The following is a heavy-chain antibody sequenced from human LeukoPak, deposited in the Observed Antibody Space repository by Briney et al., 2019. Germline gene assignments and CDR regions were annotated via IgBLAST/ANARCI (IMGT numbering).Heavy chain of an antibody. D-gene: IGHD2-8*01. V-gene: IGHV3-23*01. Sequence: PGGSLRLSCAASGFTFSSYAMSWVRQAPGKGLESVSAISGSGGSTYYADSVKGRFTISRDNSKNTLYLQMNSLRAEDTAVYYCATLRLGYCTNGVCYGRWFDPWGQGTLVTVSS. J-gene: IGHJ5*02. CDR1: GFTFSSYA. CDR2: ISGSGGST. CDR3: ATLRLGYCTNGVCYGRWFDP.